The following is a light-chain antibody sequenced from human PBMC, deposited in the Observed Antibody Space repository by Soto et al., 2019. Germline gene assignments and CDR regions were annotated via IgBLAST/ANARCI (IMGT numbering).Light chain of an antibody. Sequence: QPVLTQPASVSGSPGQSITIPCTGTSSDVGGYNYVSWYQQHPGKAPKFMIYDVSNRPSGVSNRFSGSKSGNTASLTISGLQAEDEADYYCSSYTTSNTRQLVFGSGTKLTVL. CDR2: DVS. J-gene: IGLJ6*01. CDR1: SSDVGGYNY. CDR3: SSYTTSNTRQLV. V-gene: IGLV2-14*01.